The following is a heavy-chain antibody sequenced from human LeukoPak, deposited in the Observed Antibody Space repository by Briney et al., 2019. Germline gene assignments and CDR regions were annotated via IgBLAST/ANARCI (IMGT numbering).Heavy chain of an antibody. D-gene: IGHD3-3*01. CDR2: IIPIFGTA. CDR3: AREGSEILGVVEVLNWFDP. V-gene: IGHV1-69*13. Sequence: SVKVSCKASGGTFSSYAISWVRQAPGQGLEWMGGIIPIFGTANYAQKFQGRVTITADESTSTAYMELSSLRSEDTAVYYCAREGSEILGVVEVLNWFDPWGQGTLVTVSS. J-gene: IGHJ5*02. CDR1: GGTFSSYA.